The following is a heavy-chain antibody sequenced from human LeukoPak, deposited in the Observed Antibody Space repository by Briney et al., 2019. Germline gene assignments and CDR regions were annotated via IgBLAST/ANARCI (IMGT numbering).Heavy chain of an antibody. J-gene: IGHJ3*02. CDR2: IYSGGST. CDR1: GFTVSSNY. V-gene: IGHV3-53*04. CDR3: ARDHRLLRAFDI. Sequence: PGGSLRLSCAASGFTVSSNYMSWVRQAPGKGLEWVSVIYSGGSTYYADSVKGRFTISRYNSKNTLYPQMNSLRAEDTAVYYCARDHRLLRAFDIWGQGTMVTVSS. D-gene: IGHD3-3*01.